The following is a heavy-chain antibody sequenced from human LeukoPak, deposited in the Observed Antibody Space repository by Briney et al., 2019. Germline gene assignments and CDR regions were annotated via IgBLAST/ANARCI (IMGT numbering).Heavy chain of an antibody. V-gene: IGHV3-23*01. J-gene: IGHJ4*02. D-gene: IGHD1-26*01. Sequence: GGSLRLSCAASGFTFSNYWMAWVRQAPGKGLEWVSGLSGSGDSTYYADSVKGRFTISRDDSRNTLYLQMNSLRGDDTAVYYCAKDVGKWESLHFFDYWGQGTLVTVSS. CDR3: AKDVGKWESLHFFDY. CDR1: GFTFSNYW. CDR2: LSGSGDST.